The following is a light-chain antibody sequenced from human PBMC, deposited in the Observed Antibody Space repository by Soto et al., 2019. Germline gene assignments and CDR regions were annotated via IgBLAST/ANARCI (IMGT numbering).Light chain of an antibody. J-gene: IGLJ2*01. V-gene: IGLV1-40*01. CDR1: SSNIGAGYD. Sequence: QSVLTQPTSVSGASGERVTISCTGSSSNIGAGYDVHWYQQLPGTAPKLLIYDNSNRPSGVPDRFSGSKSGTSASLAITGLQAEDEADYYCQSYDSSLRRVFGGGTKLTVL. CDR2: DNS. CDR3: QSYDSSLRRV.